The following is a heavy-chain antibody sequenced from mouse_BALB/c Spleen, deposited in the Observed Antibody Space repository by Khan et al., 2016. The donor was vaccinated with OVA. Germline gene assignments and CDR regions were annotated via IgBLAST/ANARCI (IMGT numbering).Heavy chain of an antibody. V-gene: IGHV9-1*02. CDR3: ARGVSYWYFDV. J-gene: IGHJ1*01. CDR1: GYTFTNYG. Sequence: QIQLVQSGPELKKPGETVKISCKASGYTFTNYGMNWVKQAPGKGLKWMGWINTYTGEPTYTGDFKGRFAFSLETSASTAYLKINNTKNEDMATYFWARGVSYWYFDVWGAGTTVTVSS. CDR2: INTYTGEP.